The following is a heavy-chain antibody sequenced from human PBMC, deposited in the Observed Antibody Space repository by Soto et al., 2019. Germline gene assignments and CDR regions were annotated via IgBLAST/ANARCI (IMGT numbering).Heavy chain of an antibody. CDR3: ARDVSPGSSSLYLDAFDI. J-gene: IGHJ3*02. CDR2: IKKDGSKI. CDR1: GFSFGSSW. V-gene: IGHV3-7*05. D-gene: IGHD6-13*01. Sequence: EVQLVESGGDLVQPGGSLRLSCAASGFSFGSSWMTWVRQAPGKGLEWVANIKKDGSKINYLDSVRGRFTVSRXXXKXXXXXXMNSLRAEDTALYYCARDVSPGSSSLYLDAFDIWGQGTMVTVSS.